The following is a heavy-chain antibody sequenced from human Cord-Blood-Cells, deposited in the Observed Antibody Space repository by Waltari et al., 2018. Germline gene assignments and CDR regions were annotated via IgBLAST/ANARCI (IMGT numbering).Heavy chain of an antibody. D-gene: IGHD6-6*01. CDR2: IKSKTDGGTT. Sequence: EVQLVESGGGLVKPGGSLRLSCAASGFTFSNAWMRWGRQAPGKGLEWVGRIKSKTDGGTTDYAAPVKGRFTISRDDSKNTLYLQMNSLKTEDTAVYYCTTDLKYSSSSGIDYWGQGTLVTVSS. CDR1: GFTFSNAW. J-gene: IGHJ4*02. CDR3: TTDLKYSSSSGIDY. V-gene: IGHV3-15*01.